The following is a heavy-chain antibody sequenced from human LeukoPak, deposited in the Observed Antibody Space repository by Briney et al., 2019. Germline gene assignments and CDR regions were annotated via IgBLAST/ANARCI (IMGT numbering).Heavy chain of an antibody. CDR3: ARASIVATISYYYYGMDV. J-gene: IGHJ6*04. CDR2: IIPIFGTA. D-gene: IGHD5-12*01. Sequence: SVKVSCKASGGTFSSYAISWVRQAPGQGLEWMGGIIPIFGTANYAQKFQGRVTITADESTSAAYMELSSLRSEDTAVYYCARASIVATISYYYYGMDVWGKGTTVTVSS. CDR1: GGTFSSYA. V-gene: IGHV1-69*13.